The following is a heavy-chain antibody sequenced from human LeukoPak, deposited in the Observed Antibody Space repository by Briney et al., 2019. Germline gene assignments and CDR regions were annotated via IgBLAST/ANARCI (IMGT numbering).Heavy chain of an antibody. J-gene: IGHJ5*02. CDR3: AGYSSFGWFDP. Sequence: SVKVSCKASGGTFSSYAISWVRQAPGQGLEWMGGIIPIFGTANYAQKLQGRVTMTTDTSTSTAYMELRSLRSDDTAVYYCAGYSSFGWFDPWGQGTLVTVSS. CDR2: IIPIFGTA. D-gene: IGHD6-19*01. CDR1: GGTFSSYA. V-gene: IGHV1-69*05.